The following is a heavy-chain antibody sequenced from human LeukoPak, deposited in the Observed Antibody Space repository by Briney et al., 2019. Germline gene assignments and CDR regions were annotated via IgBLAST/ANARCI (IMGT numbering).Heavy chain of an antibody. CDR3: AKLATDTSNFDY. CDR2: ISYDGSNK. Sequence: GGSLRLSCAASGFTFSSYGMHWVRQAPGKGLEWVAVISYDGSNKYYADSVKGRFTISRDNSKNTLYLQMNSLRAEDTAVYYCAKLATDTSNFDYWGQGILVTVSS. CDR1: GFTFSSYG. V-gene: IGHV3-30*18. J-gene: IGHJ4*02. D-gene: IGHD5-18*01.